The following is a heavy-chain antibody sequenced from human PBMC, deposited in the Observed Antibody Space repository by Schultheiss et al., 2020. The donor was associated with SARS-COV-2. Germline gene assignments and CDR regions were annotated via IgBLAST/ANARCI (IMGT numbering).Heavy chain of an antibody. Sequence: LSLTCTVSGGSISSYYWSWIRQPPGKGLEWIGYIYYSGGTNYSPSLKSRVTISVDTSKNQFSLNLSSVTAADSAVYYCARATRVESLFSVRGGSFDFWGRGALVTVSS. J-gene: IGHJ4*02. CDR3: ARATRVESLFSVRGGSFDF. CDR2: IYYSGGT. D-gene: IGHD5-24*01. V-gene: IGHV4-59*01. CDR1: GGSISSYY.